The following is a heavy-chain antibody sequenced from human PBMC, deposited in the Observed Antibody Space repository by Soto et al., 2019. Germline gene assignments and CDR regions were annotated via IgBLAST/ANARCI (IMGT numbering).Heavy chain of an antibody. Sequence: GGSLRLSCAASGFTFSSYSMNWVRQAPGKGLEWVSAISGSGGSTYYADSVKGRFTISRDNSKNTLYLQMNSLRAEDTAVYYCAKLPRSYNYYYYYGMDVWGQGTTVTVSS. CDR3: AKLPRSYNYYYYYGMDV. CDR1: GFTFSSYS. D-gene: IGHD6-6*01. CDR2: ISGSGGST. V-gene: IGHV3-23*01. J-gene: IGHJ6*02.